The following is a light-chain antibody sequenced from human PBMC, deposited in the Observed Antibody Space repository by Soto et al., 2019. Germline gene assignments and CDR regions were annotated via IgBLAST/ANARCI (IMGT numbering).Light chain of an antibody. J-gene: IGKJ2*01. Sequence: EIVLTQFPATLSLSPGERATLSCSASQSVSIYLAWYQQKPGKAHRLLIYDISNRATGIPARFICSGSGTDFPLTISSLEPEDSAVYYCQQRNAWPRHTFGQGTKLEI. CDR2: DIS. V-gene: IGKV3-11*01. CDR3: QQRNAWPRHT. CDR1: QSVSIY.